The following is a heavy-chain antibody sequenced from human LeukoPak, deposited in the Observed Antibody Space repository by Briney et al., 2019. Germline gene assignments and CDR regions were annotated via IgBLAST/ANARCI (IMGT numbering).Heavy chain of an antibody. CDR1: GGSFSGYY. D-gene: IGHD3-10*01. V-gene: IGHV4-34*01. CDR2: INHSGST. Sequence: PSETLSLTCAVYGGSFSGYYWSWIRQPPGKGLEWIGEINHSGSTNYNPSLKSRVTISVDTSKNQFSLKLSSVTAADTAVYYCARGGWFGELFLDYWGQGTLVTVSS. CDR3: ARGGWFGELFLDY. J-gene: IGHJ4*02.